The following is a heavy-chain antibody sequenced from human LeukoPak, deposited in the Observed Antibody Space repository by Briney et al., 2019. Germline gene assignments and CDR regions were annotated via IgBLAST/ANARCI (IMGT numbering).Heavy chain of an antibody. D-gene: IGHD5-24*01. CDR1: GFTFSSYA. Sequence: GGSLRLSCAASGFTFSSYAMHWVRQAPGKGLEWVAVISYDGSNKYYADSVKGRFTIPRDNSKNTLYLQMNSLRAEDTAVYYCARDLEMATTILGYFDYWGQGTLVTVSS. V-gene: IGHV3-30*04. J-gene: IGHJ4*02. CDR2: ISYDGSNK. CDR3: ARDLEMATTILGYFDY.